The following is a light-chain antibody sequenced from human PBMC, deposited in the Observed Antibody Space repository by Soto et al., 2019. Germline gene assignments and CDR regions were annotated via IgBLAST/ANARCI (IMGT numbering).Light chain of an antibody. CDR1: ESVSSN. Sequence: EIVLTQSPGTLSVSSGEGATLSCRASESVSSNLAWYQQKPGQAPRRLIFGASIRATGIPDRFSGSGSGTDFTLTISGLEPEDFAVYYCQQYGSSPSTFGQGTKVDIK. J-gene: IGKJ1*01. CDR2: GAS. CDR3: QQYGSSPST. V-gene: IGKV3-20*01.